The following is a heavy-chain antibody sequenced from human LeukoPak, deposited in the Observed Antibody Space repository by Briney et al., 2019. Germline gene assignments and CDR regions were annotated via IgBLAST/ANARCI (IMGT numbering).Heavy chain of an antibody. V-gene: IGHV3-23*01. CDR3: AKVGGGNTRGNFDY. J-gene: IGHJ4*02. D-gene: IGHD4-23*01. Sequence: GAPLRLSCAASGFAFSSYAMSWVRQAPGKGLEWVSTLSGSGVGTYYADSVRGRFTISRDNSKTTLYPQMNSPRAEDTAVYYCAKVGGGNTRGNFDYWGQGTLVTVSS. CDR2: LSGSGVGT. CDR1: GFAFSSYA.